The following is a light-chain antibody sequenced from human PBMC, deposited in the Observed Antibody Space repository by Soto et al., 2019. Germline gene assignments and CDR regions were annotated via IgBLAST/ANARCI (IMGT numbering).Light chain of an antibody. V-gene: IGKV2-28*01. CDR2: LGS. J-gene: IGKJ4*01. Sequence: DIVMTQSPLSLPVTPGEPASISCRSNQSLLHSNGYTYLDWYLQKPGQSPQLLIYLGSNRASGVPDRFSGSGSGTDFTLKISRVEAEDVGIYYCMQALQTRPFTFGGGTRVEIK. CDR1: QSLLHSNGYTY. CDR3: MQALQTRPFT.